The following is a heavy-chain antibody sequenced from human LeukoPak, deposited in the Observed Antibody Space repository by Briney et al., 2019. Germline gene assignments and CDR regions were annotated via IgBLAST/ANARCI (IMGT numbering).Heavy chain of an antibody. J-gene: IGHJ4*02. V-gene: IGHV3-23*01. CDR1: GFTFSSYA. Sequence: GGSLRLSCAASGFTFSSYAMSWVRQAPGKGLEWVSAISGSGGSTYYADSVKGRFTISRDNSKNTLYLQMNGLRAEDTAVYYCAKDGEYYYDSSGYMDWGQGTLVTVSS. CDR2: ISGSGGST. D-gene: IGHD3-22*01. CDR3: AKDGEYYYDSSGYMD.